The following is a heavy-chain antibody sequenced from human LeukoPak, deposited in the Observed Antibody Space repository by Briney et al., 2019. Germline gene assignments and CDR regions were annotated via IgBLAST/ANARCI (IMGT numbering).Heavy chain of an antibody. CDR1: GYTFTSYD. CDR3: ARGRGITIFGVVIIGQNWFDP. D-gene: IGHD3-3*01. J-gene: IGHJ5*02. Sequence: GASVKVSCKASGYTFTSYDINWVRQATGQGLEWMGWMNPNSGNTGYAQKFQGRVTMTSNTSISTAYMELRSLRSEDTAVYYCARGRGITIFGVVIIGQNWFDPWGQGTLVTVSS. V-gene: IGHV1-8*01. CDR2: MNPNSGNT.